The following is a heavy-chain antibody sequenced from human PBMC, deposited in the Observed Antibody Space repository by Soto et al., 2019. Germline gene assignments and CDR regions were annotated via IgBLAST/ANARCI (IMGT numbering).Heavy chain of an antibody. CDR1: GFTFSSYG. CDR2: IWYDGSNK. CDR3: ARAGGSEDHGMDV. D-gene: IGHD5-12*01. V-gene: IGHV3-33*01. Sequence: QVQLVESGGGVVQPGRSLRLSCAASGFTFSSYGMHWVRQAPGKGLEWVAVIWYDGSNKYYADSVKGRFTISRDNSKNTLYLQMNSLRAEDTAVYYCARAGGSEDHGMDVWGQGTTVTVSS. J-gene: IGHJ6*02.